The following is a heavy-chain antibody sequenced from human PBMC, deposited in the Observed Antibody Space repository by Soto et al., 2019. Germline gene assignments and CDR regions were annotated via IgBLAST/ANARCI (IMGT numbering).Heavy chain of an antibody. V-gene: IGHV3-13*01. Sequence: GGSLRLSCAASGFTFSSYDMHWVRQATGKGLEWVSAIGTAGDTYYPGSVKGRFTISRENAKNSLYLQMNSLRAEDTAVYYCARVELGRGSGSYKFGYYGMDVWGQGTTVTVSS. CDR3: ARVELGRGSGSYKFGYYGMDV. J-gene: IGHJ6*02. CDR1: GFTFSSYD. D-gene: IGHD3-10*01. CDR2: IGTAGDT.